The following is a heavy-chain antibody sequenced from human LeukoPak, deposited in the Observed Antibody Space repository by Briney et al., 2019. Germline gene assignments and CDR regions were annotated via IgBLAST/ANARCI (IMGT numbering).Heavy chain of an antibody. V-gene: IGHV3-33*08. CDR3: ARLGYCSSTNCFYFDY. J-gene: IGHJ4*02. CDR1: GLTFRNYG. Sequence: GGSLRLSCAASGLTFRNYGMHWVRQAPGKGLEWVAIIWYDGSNKYYADSVKGRFTISRDNSKNTLYLQMSSLRAEDTAVYYCARLGYCSSTNCFYFDYWGQGTLVTVSS. D-gene: IGHD2-2*01. CDR2: IWYDGSNK.